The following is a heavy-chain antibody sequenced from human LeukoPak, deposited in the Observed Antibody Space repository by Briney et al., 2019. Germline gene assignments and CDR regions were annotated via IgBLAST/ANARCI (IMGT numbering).Heavy chain of an antibody. V-gene: IGHV1-46*01. J-gene: IGHJ4*02. Sequence: ASVKVSCTASGYTFTSYYMHWVRQAPGQGLEWMGIINPSGGSTSYAQKFQGRVTMTRDTSTSTAYMELSSLRSEDTAVYYCARGKHSSGWYMGYFDYWGQGTLVTVSS. CDR2: INPSGGST. D-gene: IGHD6-19*01. CDR1: GYTFTSYY. CDR3: ARGKHSSGWYMGYFDY.